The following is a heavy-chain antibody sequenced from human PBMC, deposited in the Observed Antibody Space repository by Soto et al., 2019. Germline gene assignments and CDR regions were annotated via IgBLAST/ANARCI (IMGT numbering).Heavy chain of an antibody. CDR2: ISYDGSNK. V-gene: IGHV3-30*18. D-gene: IGHD6-13*01. CDR1: GFTFSRHG. CDR3: AKDRSRTWSFDY. J-gene: IGHJ4*02. Sequence: QVXXXXXXXXXXQXXXSXXXSCXASGFTFSRHGMHWVRXAPGKGLEWVAVISYDGSNKYYADSVKGRFTISRDNSKNTVYLQMNSLRAEDTAVYYCAKDRSRTWSFDYWGQGTLVTVSS.